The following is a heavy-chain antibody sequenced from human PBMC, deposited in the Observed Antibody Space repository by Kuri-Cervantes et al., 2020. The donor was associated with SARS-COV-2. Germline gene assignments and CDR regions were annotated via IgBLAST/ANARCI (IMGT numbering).Heavy chain of an antibody. CDR1: GFSFRDFG. D-gene: IGHD3-3*01. Sequence: GGSLRLSCTTSGFSFRDFGVTWFCQAPGKGLEWVGFIKSKAYGETAEYAASVKGRFTISRDDSKTIAYLQMNSLKTEDTAVYYCTRMSTQYYDFWSGGYRDFDYWGQGTLVTVSS. J-gene: IGHJ4*02. V-gene: IGHV3-49*03. CDR3: TRMSTQYYDFWSGGYRDFDY. CDR2: IKSKAYGETA.